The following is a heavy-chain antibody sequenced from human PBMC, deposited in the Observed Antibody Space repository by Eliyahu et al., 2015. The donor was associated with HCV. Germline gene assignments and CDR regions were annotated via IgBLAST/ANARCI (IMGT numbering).Heavy chain of an antibody. CDR2: ILPVFGST. CDR3: ATVRASVTHRAEYFQH. CDR1: GGTFRTLS. D-gene: IGHD5/OR15-5a*01. Sequence: QVQLVQSGAEVKKPGSSVKVXCKXSGGTFRTLSINWVRQAPGXGLEWMGRILPVFGSTNYAQKFQGRVSITADESTATAYLELNSLTSDDTAVFYCATVRASVTHRAEYFQHWGQGTLVTVS. V-gene: IGHV1-69*01. J-gene: IGHJ1*01.